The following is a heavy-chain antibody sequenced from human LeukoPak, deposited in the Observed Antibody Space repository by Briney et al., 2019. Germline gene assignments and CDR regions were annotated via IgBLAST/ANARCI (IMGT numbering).Heavy chain of an antibody. CDR3: ARHGKTWFGEYPRPYKWFDL. V-gene: IGHV4-59*08. CDR2: AYYSGSI. J-gene: IGHJ5*02. CDR1: GDSVGRDY. Sequence: SETLSLTCTVSGDSVGRDYWSWIRQPPGKGLEWIGYAYYSGSITYSLSLKSRVTISLDTSKNQFFLELTSVTAADTAVYYCARHGKTWFGEYPRPYKWFDLWGQGTLVTVSS. D-gene: IGHD3-10*01.